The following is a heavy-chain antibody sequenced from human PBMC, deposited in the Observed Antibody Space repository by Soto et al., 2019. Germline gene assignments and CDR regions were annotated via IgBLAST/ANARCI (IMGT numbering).Heavy chain of an antibody. V-gene: IGHV4-31*03. J-gene: IGHJ4*02. Sequence: PSETLSLTCTVSGDSTSSGGYYWGWIRQYPGKGLEWIGYIFYRGTTFYNPSLKSRVSISVDTSNNQFSLKLSSVPAADTAVYYCARGRDLDIHYSDSSRYYTDYWGQGTLVTVSS. D-gene: IGHD3-22*01. CDR3: ARGRDLDIHYSDSSRYYTDY. CDR2: IFYRGTT. CDR1: GDSTSSGGYY.